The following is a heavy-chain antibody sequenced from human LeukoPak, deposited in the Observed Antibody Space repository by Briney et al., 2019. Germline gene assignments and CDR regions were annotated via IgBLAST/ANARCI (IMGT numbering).Heavy chain of an antibody. J-gene: IGHJ4*02. CDR1: GFTFDDYA. CDR2: ISWDGGST. CDR3: AKGYCSSTSCYDPYYFDY. Sequence: GGSLRLSCAASGFTFDDYAMHWVRQAPGKGLEWVSLISWDGGSTYYADSVKGRFTISRDNSKNSLYLQMNSLRAEDTALYYCAKGYCSSTSCYDPYYFDYWGQGTLVTVSS. V-gene: IGHV3-43D*03. D-gene: IGHD2-2*01.